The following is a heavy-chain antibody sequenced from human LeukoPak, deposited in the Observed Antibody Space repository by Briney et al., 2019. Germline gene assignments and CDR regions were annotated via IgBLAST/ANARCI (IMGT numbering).Heavy chain of an antibody. D-gene: IGHD6-6*01. V-gene: IGHV3-30-3*01. CDR3: ARPIFWGSSSRGDAFDI. J-gene: IGHJ3*02. CDR1: GFTFSSYA. Sequence: PGGSLRLSCAASGFTFSSYAMHWVRQAPGKGLEWVAVISYDGSNKYYADSVKGRFTISRDNSKNTLYLQMNSLRAEDTAVYYCARPIFWGSSSRGDAFDIWGQGTMVTVSS. CDR2: ISYDGSNK.